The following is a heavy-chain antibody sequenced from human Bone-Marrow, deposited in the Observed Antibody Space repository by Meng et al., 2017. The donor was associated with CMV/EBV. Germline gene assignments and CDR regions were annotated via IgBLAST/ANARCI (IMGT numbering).Heavy chain of an antibody. CDR1: GFTFSDYY. CDR3: ARDRSSGWPYLTDY. V-gene: IGHV3-11*04. J-gene: IGHJ4*02. D-gene: IGHD6-19*01. CDR2: ISRNGSAT. Sequence: GESLKISCAASGFTFSDYYMSWIRQAPGKGLEWVAYISRNGSATQYADSLKGRFTISRDNAKNSLFLQMNSLRAEDTAVYYCARDRSSGWPYLTDYWGRGTLVTVSS.